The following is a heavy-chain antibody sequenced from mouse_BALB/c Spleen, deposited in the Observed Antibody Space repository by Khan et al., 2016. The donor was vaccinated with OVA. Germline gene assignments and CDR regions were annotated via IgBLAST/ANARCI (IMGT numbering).Heavy chain of an antibody. CDR3: AREEALYYFDY. CDR1: GYIFTSYW. CDR2: IYPGTDNH. Sequence: QVQLKQSGAELVRPGASVKLSCKTSGYIFTSYWIHWVKQRSGQGLEWIARIYPGTDNHYYHEKIKDRAPLTADKSSSTAYIQLSSLKSEDSAVYFCAREEALYYFDYWGQGTTLTVSS. V-gene: IGHV1-76*01. J-gene: IGHJ2*01. D-gene: IGHD3-2*02.